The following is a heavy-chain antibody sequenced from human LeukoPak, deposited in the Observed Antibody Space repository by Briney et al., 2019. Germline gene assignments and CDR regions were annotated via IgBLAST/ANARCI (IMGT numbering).Heavy chain of an antibody. V-gene: IGHV1-8*03. CDR3: ASSGSCSGGSCYGDYFEY. Sequence: ASVKVSCKASGYTFNSYDINWVRQATGQGLEWMGWMNPNSGNTGYAQKFQGRVTITRNTSISTAYMELSSLRSEDTAVYYCASSGSCSGGSCYGDYFEYWGQGTLVTVSS. CDR2: MNPNSGNT. D-gene: IGHD2-15*01. CDR1: GYTFNSYD. J-gene: IGHJ4*02.